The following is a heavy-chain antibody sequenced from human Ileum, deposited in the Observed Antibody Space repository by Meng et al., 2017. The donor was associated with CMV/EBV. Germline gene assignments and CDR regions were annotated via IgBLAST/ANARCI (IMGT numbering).Heavy chain of an antibody. CDR3: ARENWVYDY. D-gene: IGHD7-27*01. CDR2: IRLNSGDT. CDR1: GDIFTGYY. Sequence: QGQLWESGTEMKTPGASVKVSCKASGDIFTGYYMHWFRQAPGQGLEWMGQIRLNSGDTHYAQKFQGRVTMTRDMSIITAYMELSSLMSDDTAVYYCARENWVYDYWGQGTLVTVSS. J-gene: IGHJ4*02. V-gene: IGHV1-2*06.